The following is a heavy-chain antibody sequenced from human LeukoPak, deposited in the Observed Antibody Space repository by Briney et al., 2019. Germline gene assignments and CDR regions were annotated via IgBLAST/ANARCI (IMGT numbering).Heavy chain of an antibody. CDR2: FDPEDGET. Sequence: ASVKVSCKVSGYTLTELSMHWVRQAPGKGLEWMGGFDPEDGETIYAQKFQGRVTMTEDTSTDTAYMELSSLRSEDTAMYYCATGGNGIVGATTPFDYWGQGTLVTVSS. CDR3: ATGGNGIVGATTPFDY. J-gene: IGHJ4*02. D-gene: IGHD1-26*01. CDR1: GYTLTELS. V-gene: IGHV1-24*01.